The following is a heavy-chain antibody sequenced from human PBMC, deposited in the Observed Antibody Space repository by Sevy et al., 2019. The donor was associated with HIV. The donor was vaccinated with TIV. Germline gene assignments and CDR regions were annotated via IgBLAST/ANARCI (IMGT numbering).Heavy chain of an antibody. CDR3: ARDKTILEGRYGMDV. CDR2: ITSGSSYI. CDR1: GFTFSSYN. Sequence: GGSLRLSCAASGFTFSSYNINWVRQAPGKGLEWVSSITSGSSYIFDADSVKGRFTTSRDNAKNSLYLQMNSLRAEDTAVYYCARDKTILEGRYGMDVWGQGTTVTVSS. D-gene: IGHD3-3*01. J-gene: IGHJ6*02. V-gene: IGHV3-21*01.